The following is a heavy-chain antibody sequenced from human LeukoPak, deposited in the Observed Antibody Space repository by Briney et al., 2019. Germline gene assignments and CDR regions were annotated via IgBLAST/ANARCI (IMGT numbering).Heavy chain of an antibody. V-gene: IGHV1-8*01. CDR1: GYTFTSYD. CDR2: MNPNSGNT. Sequence: ASVKVSCKASGYTFTSYDINWVRQATGQGLERMGWMNPNSGNTGYAQKFQGRVTMTRNTSISTAYMELSSLRSEDTAVYYCARAIWSSYWAHYFDYWGQGTLVTVSS. CDR3: ARAIWSSYWAHYFDY. J-gene: IGHJ4*02. D-gene: IGHD3-3*01.